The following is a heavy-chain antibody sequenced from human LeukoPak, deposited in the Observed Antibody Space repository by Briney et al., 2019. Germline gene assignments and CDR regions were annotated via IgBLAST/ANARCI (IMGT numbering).Heavy chain of an antibody. D-gene: IGHD2-2*02. CDR3: ARDSPIVVVPAAIRPTAVPFDI. CDR1: GGSISSYY. V-gene: IGHV4-59*12. J-gene: IGHJ3*02. Sequence: SETLSLTCTVSGGSISSYYWSWIRQPPGKGLEWIGYIYHSGSTYYNPSLKSRITISLDKSKNQFPLKLSSVTAADTAVYYCARDSPIVVVPAAIRPTAVPFDIWGQGTMVTVSS. CDR2: IYHSGST.